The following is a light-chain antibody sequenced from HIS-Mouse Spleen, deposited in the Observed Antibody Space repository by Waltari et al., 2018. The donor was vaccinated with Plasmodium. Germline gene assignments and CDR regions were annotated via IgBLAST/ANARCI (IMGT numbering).Light chain of an antibody. CDR3: YSTDSSGNHRV. Sequence: SYELTQPPSVSVSPGQTARITCPGDALPINYAYWYQQKSGQAPVLVSYEDSQRASGIPERFSGASSGTMATLTISGAQVEDEADYYCYSTDSSGNHRVFGGGTKLTVL. CDR2: EDS. J-gene: IGLJ3*02. CDR1: ALPINY. V-gene: IGLV3-10*01.